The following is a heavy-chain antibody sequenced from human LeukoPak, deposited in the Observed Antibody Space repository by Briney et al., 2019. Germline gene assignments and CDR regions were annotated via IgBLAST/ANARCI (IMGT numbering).Heavy chain of an antibody. CDR1: GGSISSSSYY. Sequence: SETLSLTCTVSGGSISSSSYYWGWIRQPPGKGLEWIGSIYYSGSTYCNPSLKSRVTISVDTSKNQFSLKLSSVTAADTAVYYCASGGGYDILTGELDYWGQGTLVTVSS. D-gene: IGHD3-9*01. V-gene: IGHV4-39*01. CDR3: ASGGGYDILTGELDY. CDR2: IYYSGST. J-gene: IGHJ4*02.